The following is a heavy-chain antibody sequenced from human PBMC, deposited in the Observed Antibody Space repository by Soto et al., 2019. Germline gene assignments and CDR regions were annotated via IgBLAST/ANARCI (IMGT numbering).Heavy chain of an antibody. D-gene: IGHD3-9*01. CDR1: GGSFSDYS. V-gene: IGHV4-34*01. CDR2: INHSGST. Sequence: SETLSLTCAVYGGSFSDYSWTWIRQPPGKGLEWIGEINHSGSTYYNPSLKSRVTISVDTSKNQFSLKLTSVTAADTAVYYCARDYDILTGYYRAWDYYGMDVWGQGTTVTVSS. CDR3: ARDYDILTGYYRAWDYYGMDV. J-gene: IGHJ6*02.